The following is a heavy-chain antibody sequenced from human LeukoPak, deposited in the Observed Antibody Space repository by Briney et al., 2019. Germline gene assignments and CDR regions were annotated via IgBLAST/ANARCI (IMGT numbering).Heavy chain of an antibody. D-gene: IGHD5-12*01. Sequence: SETLSLTCAVYGGSFSGYYWSWIRQPPGKGLEWIGEINHSGSTNYNPSLKSRVTISVATSKNQFSLKLSSVTAADTAVYYCAGPYEDSGYEGYFDYWGQGTLVTVSS. V-gene: IGHV4-34*01. J-gene: IGHJ4*02. CDR2: INHSGST. CDR1: GGSFSGYY. CDR3: AGPYEDSGYEGYFDY.